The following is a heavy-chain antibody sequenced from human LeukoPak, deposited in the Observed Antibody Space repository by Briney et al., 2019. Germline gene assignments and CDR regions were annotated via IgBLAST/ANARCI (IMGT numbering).Heavy chain of an antibody. Sequence: GGSLRLSCTASGFTFSSYGMSWVRQAPGKGLDWVSAISGSGGSTYYADSVKGRFTISRDNSKNTLYLQMNSLRAEDTAVYYCARRAYGAFGIWGQGTMVTVSS. V-gene: IGHV3-23*01. CDR2: ISGSGGST. CDR3: ARRAYGAFGI. J-gene: IGHJ3*02. CDR1: GFTFSSYG. D-gene: IGHD3-16*01.